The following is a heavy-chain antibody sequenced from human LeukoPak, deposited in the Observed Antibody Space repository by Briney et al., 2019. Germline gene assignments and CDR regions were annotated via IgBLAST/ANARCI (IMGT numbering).Heavy chain of an antibody. CDR2: ISGSGGST. J-gene: IGHJ4*02. D-gene: IGHD3-16*01. Sequence: GGSLRLSCAASGFTFSSSAMSWVRQAPGKGLEWVSSISGSGGSTYYADSVKGRFTISRDNSKNTLYLQMNSLRAEDTAVYYCAKAGIYDYVWGSYLVDWGQGSLVTVSS. V-gene: IGHV3-23*01. CDR1: GFTFSSSA. CDR3: AKAGIYDYVWGSYLVD.